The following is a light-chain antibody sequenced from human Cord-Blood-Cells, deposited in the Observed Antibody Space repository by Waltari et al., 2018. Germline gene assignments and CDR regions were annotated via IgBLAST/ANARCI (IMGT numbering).Light chain of an antibody. CDR3: QTWGTGIQV. Sequence: QLVLTQSPSASASLGASFKHTCTLIRRHSSSAIAWHQQQPEKGPRYLMKLNSDGSHSKGDGIPDRFSGSSSGAERYLTISSLQSEDEADYYCQTWGTGIQVFGGGTKLTVL. V-gene: IGLV4-69*01. CDR1: RRHSSSA. CDR2: LNSDGSH. J-gene: IGLJ3*02.